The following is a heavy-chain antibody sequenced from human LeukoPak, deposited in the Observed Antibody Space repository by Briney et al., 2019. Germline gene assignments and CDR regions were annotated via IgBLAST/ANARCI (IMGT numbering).Heavy chain of an antibody. V-gene: IGHV3-23*01. CDR2: ISGSGGST. Sequence: GGSLRLSCVVSGFTFNSYAMSWVRQAPGKGLEWVSAISGSGGSTYYADSVKGRFTISRDNSKNTLCLQMNSLRAEDTAVYYCATQPGYGSGWQGSYFDYWGQGTLVTVSS. CDR1: GFTFNSYA. CDR3: ATQPGYGSGWQGSYFDY. D-gene: IGHD6-19*01. J-gene: IGHJ4*02.